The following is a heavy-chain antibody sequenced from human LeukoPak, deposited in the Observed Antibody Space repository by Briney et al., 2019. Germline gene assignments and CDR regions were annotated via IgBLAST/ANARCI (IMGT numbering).Heavy chain of an antibody. J-gene: IGHJ5*02. CDR3: ARASTYYDFWSGYSVDP. CDR1: GYTFTSYG. D-gene: IGHD3-3*01. Sequence: ASVTVSCKASGYTFTSYGISWVRQAPGQGLEWMGWISAYNGNTNYAQKLQGRVTMTTDTSASTAYMELRSLRSDDTAVYYCARASTYYDFWSGYSVDPWGQGTLVTVSS. CDR2: ISAYNGNT. V-gene: IGHV1-18*01.